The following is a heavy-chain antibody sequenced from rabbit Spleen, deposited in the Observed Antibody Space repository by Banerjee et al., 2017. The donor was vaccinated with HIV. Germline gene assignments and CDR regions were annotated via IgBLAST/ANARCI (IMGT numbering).Heavy chain of an antibody. J-gene: IGHJ6*01. Sequence: QEQLKETGGGLVQPGGSLTLSCKASGFSFSSNYWICWVRQAPGKGLEWIGTIYAGSTGTTDYARWAKGRFTISKTSSTTVTLQMTSLTAADTATYFCARDTGSSFSSYGMDLWGPGTLVTVS. CDR2: IYAGSTGTT. CDR1: GFSFSSNYW. CDR3: ARDTGSSFSSYGMDL. D-gene: IGHD8-1*01. V-gene: IGHV1S45*01.